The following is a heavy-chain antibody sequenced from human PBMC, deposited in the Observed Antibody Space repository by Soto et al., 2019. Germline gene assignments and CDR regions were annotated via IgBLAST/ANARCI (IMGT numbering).Heavy chain of an antibody. CDR3: ARLPGITTSRRDY. J-gene: IGHJ4*02. V-gene: IGHV4-39*01. CDR1: GGSISSGGYY. Sequence: SETLSLTCTVSGGSISSGGYYWSWIRQHPGKGLECIGYISYRGSTYYNPSLKSRVTISVDTSKNQFSLKVSSVTAADTAVYYCARLPGITTSRRDYWGQGTLVTVSS. CDR2: ISYRGST. D-gene: IGHD1-1*01.